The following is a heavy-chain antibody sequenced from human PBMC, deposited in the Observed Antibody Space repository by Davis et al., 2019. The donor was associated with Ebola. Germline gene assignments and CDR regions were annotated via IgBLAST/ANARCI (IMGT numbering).Heavy chain of an antibody. CDR1: GGSISSGDYY. V-gene: IGHV4-61*08. Sequence: MPSETLSLTCTVSGGSISSGDYYWSWIRQPPGKGLEWIGYIYYSGNTKFNPSLKGRVTISVDTSKNQFSLNLDSMTAADTAVYYCARGQRGYSFWGRGTLVIVSS. CDR3: ARGQRGYSF. D-gene: IGHD5-18*01. J-gene: IGHJ4*02. CDR2: IYYSGNT.